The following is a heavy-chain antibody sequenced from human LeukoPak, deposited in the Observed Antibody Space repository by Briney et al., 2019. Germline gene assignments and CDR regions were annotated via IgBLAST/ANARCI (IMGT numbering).Heavy chain of an antibody. V-gene: IGHV1-69*13. Sequence: SVKVSCKASGGTFSSYAISWVRQAPGQGLEWMGEIIPIFGTANYAQKFQGRVTITADESTSTAYMELSSLRSEDTAVYYCVRAPNCGGDCDYWGQGTLVTVSS. CDR3: VRAPNCGGDCDY. CDR1: GGTFSSYA. D-gene: IGHD2-21*01. CDR2: IIPIFGTA. J-gene: IGHJ4*02.